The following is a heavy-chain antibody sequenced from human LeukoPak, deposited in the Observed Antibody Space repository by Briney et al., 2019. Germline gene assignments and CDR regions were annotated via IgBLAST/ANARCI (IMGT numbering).Heavy chain of an antibody. J-gene: IGHJ4*02. D-gene: IGHD2-21*01. Sequence: GRSLRLSCAASGFTFSSYGMHWVRQSPGRGLEWVSFISFDGSNEFYADSLKGRFTISRDNSKDTLYLQMDSLRGEDTAVYYCAKDFRIGYSAHFDYWGQGALVTVSS. CDR1: GFTFSSYG. V-gene: IGHV3-30*18. CDR2: ISFDGSNE. CDR3: AKDFRIGYSAHFDY.